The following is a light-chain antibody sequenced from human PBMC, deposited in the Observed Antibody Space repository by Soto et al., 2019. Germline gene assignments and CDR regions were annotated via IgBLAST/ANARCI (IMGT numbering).Light chain of an antibody. J-gene: IGKJ4*01. CDR3: QQYYGTSLT. V-gene: IGKV2-30*02. CDR2: WAS. CDR1: QILVHSDGNTY. Sequence: DVVMTQSPLSVPVTLGQAACVSCRSIQILVHSDGNTYLNWFQQRPGQSPKLLIYWASTRESGVPDRFSGSGSGTDFTLTISSLQAEDVAVYYCQQYYGTSLTFGGGTKVDIK.